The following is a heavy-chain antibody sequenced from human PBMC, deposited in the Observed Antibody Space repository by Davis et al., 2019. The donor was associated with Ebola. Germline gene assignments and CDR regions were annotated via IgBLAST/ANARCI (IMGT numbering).Heavy chain of an antibody. V-gene: IGHV4-34*11. Sequence: SESLSLTCVASGGSFSGYFWSWIRQPPGKGLEWIGYVYYCGTTSYNPSLKSRVTISTGTSKDQFSLRLTTVTEADMAVSCCAKGVGDYGGFRPWSQGTLVTVSA. CDR3: AKGVGDYGGFRP. CDR2: VYYCGTT. CDR1: GGSFSGYF. D-gene: IGHD4-17*01. J-gene: IGHJ5*02.